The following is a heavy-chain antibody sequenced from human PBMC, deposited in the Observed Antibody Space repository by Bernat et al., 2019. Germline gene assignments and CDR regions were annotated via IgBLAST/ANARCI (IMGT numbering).Heavy chain of an antibody. CDR1: GFTFSNAW. CDR3: ASGTSTSAPYMDV. D-gene: IGHD6-25*01. J-gene: IGHJ6*03. Sequence: EVQLVESGGGLVKPGGSLRLSCAASGFTFSNAWMSWVRQTPGKGLEWVGRIKSKGSGETTDDAAPGRGRFTISRDDSKTTLYLQMNSLRAEDTAVSSCASGTSTSAPYMDVWGKGTTVTVSS. CDR2: IKSKGSGETT. V-gene: IGHV3-15*01.